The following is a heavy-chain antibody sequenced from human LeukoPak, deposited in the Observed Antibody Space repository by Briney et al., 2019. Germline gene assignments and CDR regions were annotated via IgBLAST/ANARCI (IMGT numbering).Heavy chain of an antibody. CDR1: GFTFDDFS. Sequence: GGSLRLSCTASGFTFDDFSMHWVRQTPGKGPEWVAFISWHGGHTFYAASVKGRFTISRDNSKNSLYLQMNSLRTEDTALYYCVKGPYWKDPSGAFDIWGQGTMVSISS. CDR2: ISWHGGHT. J-gene: IGHJ3*02. CDR3: VKGPYWKDPSGAFDI. V-gene: IGHV3-43*01. D-gene: IGHD1-1*01.